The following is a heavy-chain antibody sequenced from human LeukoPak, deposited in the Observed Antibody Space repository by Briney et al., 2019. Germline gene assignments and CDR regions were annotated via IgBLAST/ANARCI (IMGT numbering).Heavy chain of an antibody. D-gene: IGHD1-14*01. CDR1: GFTFSSYG. CDR3: ANNRRSGYYFDY. CDR2: ISYDGSNK. J-gene: IGHJ4*02. V-gene: IGHV3-30*18. Sequence: GGSLRLSCAASGFTFSSYGMHWVRQAPGKGLEWVAVISYDGSNKYYADSVRGRFTISRDNSKNTLYLQMNSLRAEDTAVYYCANNRRSGYYFDYWGQGTLVTVSS.